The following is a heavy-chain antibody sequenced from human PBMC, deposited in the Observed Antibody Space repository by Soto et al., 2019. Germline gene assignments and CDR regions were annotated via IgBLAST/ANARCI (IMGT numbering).Heavy chain of an antibody. D-gene: IGHD3-3*01. CDR1: GYTFTGYY. J-gene: IGHJ5*02. CDR2: INPNSGGT. Sequence: ASVKVSCKASGYTFTGYYMHWVRQAPGQGLEWMGWINPNSGGTNYAQKFQGWVTMTRDTSISTAYMELSRLRSDDTAVYYCARGSGYYDFWSGYYTVNWFDPRGQGTLVTVSS. CDR3: ARGSGYYDFWSGYYTVNWFDP. V-gene: IGHV1-2*04.